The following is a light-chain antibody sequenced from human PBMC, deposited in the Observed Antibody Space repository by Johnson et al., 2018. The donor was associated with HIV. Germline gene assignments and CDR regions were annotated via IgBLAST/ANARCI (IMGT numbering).Light chain of an antibody. V-gene: IGLV1-51*02. Sequence: HSVLTQPPSVSAAPGQKVTISCSGSSSNIGNNYVSWYQQLPGTAPKLLIYENNKRPSGIPDRFSGSKSGTSATLGITGLQTGDEADYYCGTWDSSLSAHYGCGTGNKVTV. J-gene: IGLJ1*01. CDR3: GTWDSSLSAHYG. CDR1: SSNIGNNY. CDR2: ENN.